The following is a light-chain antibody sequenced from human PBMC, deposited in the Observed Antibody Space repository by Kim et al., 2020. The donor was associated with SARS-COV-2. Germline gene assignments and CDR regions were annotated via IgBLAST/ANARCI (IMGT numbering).Light chain of an antibody. J-gene: IGKJ2*01. CDR3: QQTYSLPYT. CDR2: AAS. CDR1: QSISNY. V-gene: IGKV1-39*01. Sequence: DIQMTQSPSSLSASVGDRVTITCRASQSISNYFNWYQQKPGKAPKFLIYAASSLQSGVPSRFSGSGPGTDFMLTISTVQPDDSATYYCQQTYSLPYTFGQGTKLEI.